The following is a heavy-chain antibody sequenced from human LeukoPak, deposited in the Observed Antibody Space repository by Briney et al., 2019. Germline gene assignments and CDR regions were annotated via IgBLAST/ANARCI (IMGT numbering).Heavy chain of an antibody. CDR1: GASFSGYS. V-gene: IGHV4-34*01. Sequence: SETLSLTCAVHGASFSGYSWSWVRQPPGKGLEWIGEVNRVGNTIYNPSHKSRVTISIDTSTTQFSLRLTSVTVADTAVYFCARERVVSDYNWFDPWGQGTLVTVSS. CDR3: ARERVVSDYNWFDP. J-gene: IGHJ5*02. CDR2: VNRVGNT. D-gene: IGHD6-25*01.